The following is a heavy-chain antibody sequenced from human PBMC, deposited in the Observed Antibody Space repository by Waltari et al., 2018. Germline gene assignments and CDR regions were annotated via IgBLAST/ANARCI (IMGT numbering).Heavy chain of an antibody. D-gene: IGHD3-3*01. J-gene: IGHJ4*02. Sequence: QVQLVQSGAEVKKPGASVKVSCKASGYTFTGYYMHWVRQAPGQGLEWMGWINPNSGGTNYAQKFQGRVTMTRDTSIRTAYMALGRLRSADTAVYYCARDTPEDFWSGYSPYYFDYWGQGPLVTVSS. CDR3: ARDTPEDFWSGYSPYYFDY. CDR2: INPNSGGT. CDR1: GYTFTGYY. V-gene: IGHV1-2*02.